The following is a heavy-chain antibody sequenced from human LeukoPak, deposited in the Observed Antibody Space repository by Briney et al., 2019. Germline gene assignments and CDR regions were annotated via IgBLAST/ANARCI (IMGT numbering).Heavy chain of an antibody. D-gene: IGHD3-16*01. CDR3: ARVGDYALKD. V-gene: IGHV4-59*12. J-gene: IGHJ4*02. CDR2: IYNSVNT. Sequence: SETLSLTCTVSGDSISIYYWNWIRQPPGKGLEWIGYIYNSVNTDYNPSLKSRVTMSVDTSKNQFSLKLSSVTAADTAVYYCARVGDYALKDWGQGTLVTVSS. CDR1: GDSISIYY.